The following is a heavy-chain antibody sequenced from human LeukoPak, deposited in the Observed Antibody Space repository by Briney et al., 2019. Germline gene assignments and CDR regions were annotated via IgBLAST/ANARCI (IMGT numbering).Heavy chain of an antibody. J-gene: IGHJ3*01. CDR1: GGSFSGYY. V-gene: IGHV4-34*01. CDR2: INHSGST. D-gene: IGHD5-24*01. Sequence: PSETLSLTCAVYGGSFSGYYWSWIRQPPGKGLEWIGEINHSGSTNYNPSLKSRVTISVDTSKNQFSLKLSSVTAADTAVYYCVRVAVGKASIKGLDVWGRGTMVTVSS. CDR3: VRVAVGKASIKGLDV.